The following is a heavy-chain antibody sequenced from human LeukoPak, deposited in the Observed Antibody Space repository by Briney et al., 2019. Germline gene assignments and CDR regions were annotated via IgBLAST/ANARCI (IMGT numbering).Heavy chain of an antibody. D-gene: IGHD2/OR15-2a*01. J-gene: IGHJ4*02. CDR1: GGSISSYY. CDR2: IYYSGSA. Sequence: SETLSLTCTVSGGSISSYYWSWVRQPPGKGLDWVGYIYYSGSANYNPSIKSRVTISVGTSKNQFSLKLSSVTAADTAVYYCARVKGIRLPFDYWGQGTLVTVPS. CDR3: ARVKGIRLPFDY. V-gene: IGHV4-59*01.